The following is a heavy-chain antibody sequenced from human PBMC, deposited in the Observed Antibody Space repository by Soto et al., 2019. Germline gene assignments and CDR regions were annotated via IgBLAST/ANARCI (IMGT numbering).Heavy chain of an antibody. CDR2: IWYDGSQK. J-gene: IGHJ4*01. Sequence: GGSLRLSCAVSGFNFSKFGMYWARQAPGKGLEWVAVIWYDGSQKYYTDSVQGRFTISRDNSNNTLYLQMNSLRAEDTAVYYCAKEVWGLYTFGRPLDNWGHGTLVTVSS. D-gene: IGHD2-2*02. CDR1: GFNFSKFG. V-gene: IGHV3-33*06. CDR3: AKEVWGLYTFGRPLDN.